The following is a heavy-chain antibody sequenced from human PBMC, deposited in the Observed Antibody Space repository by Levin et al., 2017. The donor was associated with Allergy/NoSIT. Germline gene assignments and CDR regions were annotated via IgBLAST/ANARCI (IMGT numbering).Heavy chain of an antibody. Sequence: KISCKASGGTFSSYAISWVRQAPGQGLEWMGGIIPIFGTANYAQKFQGRVTITADESTSTAYMELSSLRSEDTAVYYCALDLGYGGNYWYFDLWGRGTLVTVSS. CDR2: IIPIFGTA. CDR3: ALDLGYGGNYWYFDL. V-gene: IGHV1-69*01. J-gene: IGHJ2*01. CDR1: GGTFSSYA. D-gene: IGHD4-23*01.